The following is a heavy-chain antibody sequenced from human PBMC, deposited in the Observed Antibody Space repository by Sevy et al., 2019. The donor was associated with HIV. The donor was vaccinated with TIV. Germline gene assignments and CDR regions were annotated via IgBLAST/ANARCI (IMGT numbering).Heavy chain of an antibody. D-gene: IGHD2-21*02. CDR2: FDPEDGET. V-gene: IGHV1-24*01. Sequence: ASVKVSCKVSGYTLTELSMHWVRQAPGKGLEWMGGFDPEDGETIYAQKFQGRVTMTEDTSTDTAYMELSSLRSEDTAVYYCATLALHCGGDCPGHFFDYWGQGTLVTVSS. CDR1: GYTLTELS. J-gene: IGHJ4*02. CDR3: ATLALHCGGDCPGHFFDY.